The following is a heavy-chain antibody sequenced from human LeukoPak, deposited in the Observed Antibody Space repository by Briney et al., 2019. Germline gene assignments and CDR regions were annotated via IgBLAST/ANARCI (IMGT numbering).Heavy chain of an antibody. J-gene: IGHJ3*02. CDR1: GYTFTSYP. D-gene: IGHD2-15*01. Sequence: ASVKVSCKASGYTFTSYPMNWVRQAPGQGLEWMGWINTRTGNPTYAQGFSGRFVFSLDTSVSTAYLQISSLKAEDTAVYYGARACPYFCSGDSCYSYAFDIWGQGTMVTVSS. CDR3: ARACPYFCSGDSCYSYAFDI. CDR2: INTRTGNP. V-gene: IGHV7-4-1*02.